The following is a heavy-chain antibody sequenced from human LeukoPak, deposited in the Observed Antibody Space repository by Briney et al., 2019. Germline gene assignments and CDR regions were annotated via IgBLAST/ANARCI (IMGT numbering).Heavy chain of an antibody. CDR2: IKSRADGETT. J-gene: IGHJ3*02. Sequence: GGSLRLSCAASGFTFINAWMSWVRQAPGKGLEWVGRIKSRADGETTDYAAPVKGRFTISRDNAKNSLYLHMKSLRAEDTAVYFCARPLSGWSAFDIWGRGTMVTVSS. CDR1: GFTFINAW. D-gene: IGHD6-19*01. CDR3: ARPLSGWSAFDI. V-gene: IGHV3-15*01.